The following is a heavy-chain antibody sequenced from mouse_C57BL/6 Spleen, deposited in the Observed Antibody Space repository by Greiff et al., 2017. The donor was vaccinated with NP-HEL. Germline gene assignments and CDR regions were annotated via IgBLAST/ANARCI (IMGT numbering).Heavy chain of an antibody. CDR2: IWSGGST. Sequence: QVQLKESGPGLVQPSQSLSITCTVSGFSLTSYGVHWVRQSPGKGLEWLGVIWSGGSTDYNAAFISRLSISKDNSKSQVFFKMNSLQTDDTAIYYCATDGDYDYYAMDYWGQGTSVTVSS. CDR1: GFSLTSYG. D-gene: IGHD2-13*01. J-gene: IGHJ4*01. V-gene: IGHV2-2*01. CDR3: ATDGDYDYYAMDY.